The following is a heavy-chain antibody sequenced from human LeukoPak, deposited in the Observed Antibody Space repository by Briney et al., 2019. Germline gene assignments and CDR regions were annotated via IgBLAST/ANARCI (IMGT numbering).Heavy chain of an antibody. CDR3: ARGRPHGNDY. J-gene: IGHJ4*02. CDR2: IASDGSIT. CDR1: GFTFSSYW. D-gene: IGHD4-23*01. V-gene: IGHV3-74*01. Sequence: GGSLRLSCAASGFTFSSYWMNWVRQAPGKGLVWVSRIASDGSITTYADSVKGRFSISRDNAKNTLYLQMNSLRVEDTAVYYCARGRPHGNDYWGQGTLVTVSS.